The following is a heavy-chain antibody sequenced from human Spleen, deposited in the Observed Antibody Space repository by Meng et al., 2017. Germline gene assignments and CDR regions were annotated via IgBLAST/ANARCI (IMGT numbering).Heavy chain of an antibody. CDR1: GYSFTGYY. CDR2: INPNSGGT. D-gene: IGHD6-13*01. J-gene: IGHJ4*02. CDR3: ARKEDISAAGKRFGDY. V-gene: IGHV1-2*02. Sequence: ASVKVSCKASGYSFTGYYLHWLRQAPGQGLEWMGWINPNSGGTNYEQRSQGRVTMTGDTSISTAYIELSGLRSDDTAMYYCARKEDISAAGKRFGDYWGQGTLVTVSS.